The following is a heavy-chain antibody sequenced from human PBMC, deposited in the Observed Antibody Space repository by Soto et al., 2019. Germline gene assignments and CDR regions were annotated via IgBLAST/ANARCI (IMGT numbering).Heavy chain of an antibody. CDR3: ARLGTAVAGGFDY. CDR2: VNSDGSMT. J-gene: IGHJ4*02. D-gene: IGHD6-19*01. Sequence: EVQVVESGGGLVQPGGSLRLSCAASGFTFSSHWMQWVRQAPGKGLVWVSRVNSDGSMTNYADSVEGRFTISRDNAKNTLYLQMNSLRADDTAVYYCARLGTAVAGGFDYWGQGTLVTVSS. CDR1: GFTFSSHW. V-gene: IGHV3-74*01.